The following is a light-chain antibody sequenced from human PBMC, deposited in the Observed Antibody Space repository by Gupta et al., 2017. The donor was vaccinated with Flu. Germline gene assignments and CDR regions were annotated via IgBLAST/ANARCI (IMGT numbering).Light chain of an antibody. J-gene: IGKJ2*01. Sequence: PSSLSASVGARVTITCRASQNIINFLNWYQQKPGKAPKLLIYAASSLRSGVPSRFSDSSSGTDFTLTIGRLRPEDFATYYCQQSYSNPYTFGQGTKLEIK. V-gene: IGKV1-39*01. CDR2: AAS. CDR3: QQSYSNPYT. CDR1: QNIINF.